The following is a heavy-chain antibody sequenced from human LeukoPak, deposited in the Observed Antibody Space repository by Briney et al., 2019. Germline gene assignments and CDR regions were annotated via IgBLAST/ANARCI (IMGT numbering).Heavy chain of an antibody. CDR1: GGSISSYY. Sequence: SETLSLTCTVSGGSISSYYWSWIRQLPGKGLEWIGYIYYSGSTNYNPSLKSRVTISVDTSKNQFSLKLSSVTAAATAVYYCARGRGAWDAFDIWGQGTMVTVSS. J-gene: IGHJ3*02. CDR2: IYYSGST. D-gene: IGHD6-13*01. CDR3: ARGRGAWDAFDI. V-gene: IGHV4-59*01.